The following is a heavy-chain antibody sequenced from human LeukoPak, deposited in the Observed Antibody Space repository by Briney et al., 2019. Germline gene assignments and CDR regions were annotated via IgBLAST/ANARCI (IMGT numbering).Heavy chain of an antibody. CDR1: GYNFNTYG. CDR2: ISGYNGQT. CDR3: ARSPIYYYDTSGLYDSEY. V-gene: IGHV1-18*04. D-gene: IGHD3-22*01. Sequence: ASVKVSCKASGYNFNTYGISWVRQAPGQGLEWMGWISGYNGQTNYTQNFEGRVTMTTDTSTSTAYMELRSLRSDDTAVYYCARSPIYYYDTSGLYDSEYWGLGTLVTVSS. J-gene: IGHJ4*02.